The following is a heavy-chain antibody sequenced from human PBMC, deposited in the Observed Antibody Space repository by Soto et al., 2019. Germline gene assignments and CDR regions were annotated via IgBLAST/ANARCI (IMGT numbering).Heavy chain of an antibody. CDR2: ISGSGGST. CDR1: GFTFSSYA. J-gene: IGHJ4*02. Sequence: GGSLRLSCAASGFTFSSYAMSWVRQAPGKGLEWVSAISGSGGSTYYADSVKGRFTISRDNSKNTLYLQMNSLRAEDTAVYYCAKIPGYSSGWHIDYWGQGTLVTVSS. V-gene: IGHV3-23*01. D-gene: IGHD6-19*01. CDR3: AKIPGYSSGWHIDY.